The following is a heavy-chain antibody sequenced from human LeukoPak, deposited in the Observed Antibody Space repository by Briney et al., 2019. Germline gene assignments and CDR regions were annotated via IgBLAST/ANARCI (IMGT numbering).Heavy chain of an antibody. CDR1: GGTFSSYA. J-gene: IGHJ4*02. V-gene: IGHV1-69*04. CDR3: ARGRIVEVTYFDY. CDR2: IIPILGIA. D-gene: IGHD2-21*02. Sequence: SVNVSCKASGGTFSSYAIGGVRQAPGRGLGWMGRIIPILGIANYAKKFQGRVTITADKSTSTAYMELSSLRSEDTAVYYCARGRIVEVTYFDYWGQGTLVTVSS.